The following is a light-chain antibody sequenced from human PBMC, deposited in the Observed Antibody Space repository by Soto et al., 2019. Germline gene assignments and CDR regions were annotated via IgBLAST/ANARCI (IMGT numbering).Light chain of an antibody. V-gene: IGLV2-14*01. CDR2: DVS. CDR1: SIDVGGYNY. Sequence: QSALTQPASVSGSPGQSSTISCTGTSIDVGGYNYVSWYQQHPGKAAKLMIYDVSNRPSGVSNRFSGSKSGNTASLTISGLQAEDEADYYCSSYTSSSTVVFGGGTELTVL. CDR3: SSYTSSSTVV. J-gene: IGLJ2*01.